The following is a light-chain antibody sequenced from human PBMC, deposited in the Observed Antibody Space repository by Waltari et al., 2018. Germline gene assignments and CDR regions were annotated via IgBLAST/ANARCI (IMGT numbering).Light chain of an antibody. Sequence: SYVVTQPPSVSAAPGETSTITCSGSYIGGKAVHWYQPKPGQAPLLVISYDTNRPSGVPERFSGSNSGHTATRTISRVEGGDEADYYCQVSESSSDLAVFGGGTKLTVL. CDR3: QVSESSSDLAV. V-gene: IGLV3-21*01. CDR1: YIGGKA. CDR2: YDT. J-gene: IGLJ2*01.